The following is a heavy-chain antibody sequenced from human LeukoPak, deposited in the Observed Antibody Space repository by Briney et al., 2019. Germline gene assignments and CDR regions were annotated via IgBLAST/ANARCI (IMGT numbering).Heavy chain of an antibody. D-gene: IGHD2-8*01. Sequence: GGSLRLSCAASGFPFSTYVMSWVRQAPGKGLEWVSAISGSGTTTYYADSVKGRFTIPRDTSKSTLYLQMNSLRVEDTAVYYCAREQYGQHYLDYWGQGTLAIVSS. V-gene: IGHV3-23*01. CDR1: GFPFSTYV. CDR3: AREQYGQHYLDY. CDR2: ISGSGTTT. J-gene: IGHJ4*02.